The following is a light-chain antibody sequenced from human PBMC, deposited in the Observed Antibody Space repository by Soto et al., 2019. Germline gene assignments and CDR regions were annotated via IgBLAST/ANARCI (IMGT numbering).Light chain of an antibody. V-gene: IGLV2-14*03. CDR1: GNDVGAYDY. CDR2: DVV. CDR3: TADRSNYIRVL. Sequence: QSALSQPASVSGSPGQSIIISCTGTGNDVGAYDYVSWYQHHPGKAPKLVIFDVVNRPSGISDRCSGSKSGNTASLTVSGLQAEDESDYYCTADRSNYIRVLFGGGTKLTVL. J-gene: IGLJ2*01.